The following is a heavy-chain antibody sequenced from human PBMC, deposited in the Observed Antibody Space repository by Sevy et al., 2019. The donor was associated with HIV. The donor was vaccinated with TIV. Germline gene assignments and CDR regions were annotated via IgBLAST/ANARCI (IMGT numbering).Heavy chain of an antibody. CDR1: GFTFSSYW. CDR2: INSDGSGT. Sequence: GGSLRLSCAASGFTFSSYWMHWVRQAPGKGLVWVSRINSDGSGTSYAHSGKGRFTISRDNAKKTLYLQMHSLRAEDTAVSYCERGGLKYSSSSGGDYYYYGMDVWGQGTTVTVSS. D-gene: IGHD6-6*01. V-gene: IGHV3-74*01. CDR3: ERGGLKYSSSSGGDYYYYGMDV. J-gene: IGHJ6*02.